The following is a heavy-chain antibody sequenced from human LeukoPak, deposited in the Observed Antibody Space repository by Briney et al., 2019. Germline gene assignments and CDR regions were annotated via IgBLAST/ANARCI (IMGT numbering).Heavy chain of an antibody. CDR1: GGTFSSYA. CDR3: ARASPGHRAAFDI. D-gene: IGHD1-14*01. V-gene: IGHV1-69*04. Sequence: SVKVSCKASGGTFSSYAISWVRQAPGQGLEWMGRIIPILGIANYAQKFQGRVTITADKSTSTAYMELSSLRSEDTAVYYCARASPGHRAAFDIWGQGTMVTVPS. J-gene: IGHJ3*02. CDR2: IIPILGIA.